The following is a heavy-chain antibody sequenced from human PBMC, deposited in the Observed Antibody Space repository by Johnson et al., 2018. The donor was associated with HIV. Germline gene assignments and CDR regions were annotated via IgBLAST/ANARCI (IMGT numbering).Heavy chain of an antibody. CDR1: GFTFSSYA. CDR2: ISNSGGDT. V-gene: IGHV3-23*04. J-gene: IGHJ3*02. D-gene: IGHD2-15*01. CDR3: AKVGGGGFDI. Sequence: VQLVESGGGLVKPGGSLRLSCAASGFTFSSYAMSWVRQAPGKGLEWVSTISNSGGDTYYADSVKGRFTISRDNSKNTLYLQMNGLRADDTAVYYCAKVGGGGFDIWGQGTMVTVCS.